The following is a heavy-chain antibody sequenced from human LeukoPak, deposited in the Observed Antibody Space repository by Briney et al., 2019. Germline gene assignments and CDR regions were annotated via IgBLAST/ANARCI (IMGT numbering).Heavy chain of an antibody. J-gene: IGHJ4*02. Sequence: GGSLRLSCAASGFTFSSYWMHWVRQAPGKGLVWVSRINTDGSSTTYAGSVKGRFTISRDNARNSLYPQMNSLRAEDTAVYYCATRAYYYYDSSGYYFDYWGQGTLVTVSS. CDR1: GFTFSSYW. CDR2: INTDGSST. V-gene: IGHV3-74*01. D-gene: IGHD3-22*01. CDR3: ATRAYYYYDSSGYYFDY.